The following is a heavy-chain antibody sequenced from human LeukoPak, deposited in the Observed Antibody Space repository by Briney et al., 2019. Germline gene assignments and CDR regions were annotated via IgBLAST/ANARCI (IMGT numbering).Heavy chain of an antibody. J-gene: IGHJ4*02. CDR1: GGTFSSYA. V-gene: IGHV1-69*13. CDR3: ARDRGYSGYDWPYYFDY. D-gene: IGHD5-12*01. Sequence: SVKVSCKASGGTFSSYAISWVRQAPGQGLEWMGGIIPIFGTANYAQKFRGRVTITADESTSTAYMELSSLRSEDTAVYYCARDRGYSGYDWPYYFDYWGQGTLVTVSS. CDR2: IIPIFGTA.